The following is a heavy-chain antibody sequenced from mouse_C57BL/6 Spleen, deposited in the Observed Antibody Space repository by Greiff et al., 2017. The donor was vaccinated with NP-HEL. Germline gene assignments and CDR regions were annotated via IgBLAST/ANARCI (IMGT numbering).Heavy chain of an antibody. Sequence: VQLKESGPGLVKPSQSLSLTCSVTGYSITSGYYWNWIRQFPGNKLEWMGYISYDGSNNYNPSLKNRISITRDTSKNQFFLKLNSVTTEDTATYYCARGLKTAQAKDYAMDYWGQGTSVTVSS. V-gene: IGHV3-6*01. CDR1: GYSITSGYY. D-gene: IGHD3-2*02. CDR2: ISYDGSN. J-gene: IGHJ4*01. CDR3: ARGLKTAQAKDYAMDY.